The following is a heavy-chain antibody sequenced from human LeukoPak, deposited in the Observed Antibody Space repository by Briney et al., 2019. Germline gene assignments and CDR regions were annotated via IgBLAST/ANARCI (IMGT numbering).Heavy chain of an antibody. CDR1: GFTFSSCW. CDR2: IRQDGSDK. Sequence: GGSLRLSCAASGFTFSSCWMSWVRQAPGKGLEWVANIRQDGSDKYYADSVKGRFTISRDNAKNSLYLQMNSLRVEDTAIYYCARDGGTGIPFDYWGQGTLVTVSS. D-gene: IGHD1-1*01. CDR3: ARDGGTGIPFDY. V-gene: IGHV3-7*01. J-gene: IGHJ4*02.